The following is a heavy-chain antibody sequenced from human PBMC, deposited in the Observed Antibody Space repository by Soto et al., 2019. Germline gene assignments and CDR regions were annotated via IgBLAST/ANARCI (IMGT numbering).Heavy chain of an antibody. V-gene: IGHV4-59*08. J-gene: IGHJ4*02. Sequence: SETLSLTCTVSGGSISSYYWSWIRQPPGKGLEWIGYIYYSGSTNYNPSLKSRVTISVDTSKNQFSLKLSSVTAADTAVYYCARHARGFYDSSYYFDYWGQGNLVTVSS. CDR1: GGSISSYY. CDR2: IYYSGST. D-gene: IGHD3-22*01. CDR3: ARHARGFYDSSYYFDY.